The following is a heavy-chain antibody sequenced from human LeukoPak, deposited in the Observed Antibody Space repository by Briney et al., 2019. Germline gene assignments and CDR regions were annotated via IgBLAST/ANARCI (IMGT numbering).Heavy chain of an antibody. D-gene: IGHD4-17*01. CDR1: GGSFSGYY. V-gene: IGHV4-59*01. Sequence: SETLSLTCAVYGGSFSGYYWSWIRQPPGKGLEWIGYISSIGSTNYNPSLKSRVTISVDTSKKQFSLKMTSVTAADTAVHYCARDPTTVTKGFDTWGQGTMVTVSS. J-gene: IGHJ3*02. CDR2: ISSIGST. CDR3: ARDPTTVTKGFDT.